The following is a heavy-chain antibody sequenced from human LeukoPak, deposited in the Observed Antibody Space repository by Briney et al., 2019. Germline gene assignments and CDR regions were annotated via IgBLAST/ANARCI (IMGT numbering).Heavy chain of an antibody. CDR2: ISGSGGST. V-gene: IGHV3-23*01. CDR1: GFTFSSYA. D-gene: IGHD4-23*01. Sequence: PGGSLRLSCAASGFTFSSYAMSWVRQAPGKGLEWVSAISGSGGSTYYADSVKGRFTISRDNAKNSLYLLMKSLRAEDTAVYYCARTPSGVPDSWGQGTLVTVSS. J-gene: IGHJ4*02. CDR3: ARTPSGVPDS.